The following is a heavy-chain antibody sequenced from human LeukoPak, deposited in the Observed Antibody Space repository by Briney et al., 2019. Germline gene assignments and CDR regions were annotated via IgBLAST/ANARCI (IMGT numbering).Heavy chain of an antibody. CDR3: ARAPLYSGYDSFYFDY. Sequence: ASVKVSCKASGGTFSSYAISWVRQAPGQGLEWMGGIIPIFGTANYAQKFQGRVTITADESTSTAYMELSNLRSEDTAVYYCARAPLYSGYDSFYFDYWGQGTLVTVSS. V-gene: IGHV1-69*13. CDR1: GGTFSSYA. CDR2: IIPIFGTA. D-gene: IGHD5-12*01. J-gene: IGHJ4*02.